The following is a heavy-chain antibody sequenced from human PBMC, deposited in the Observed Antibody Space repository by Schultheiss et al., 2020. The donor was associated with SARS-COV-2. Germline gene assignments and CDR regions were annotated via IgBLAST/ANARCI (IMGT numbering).Heavy chain of an antibody. V-gene: IGHV3-21*01. CDR2: ISSSSSYI. Sequence: GGSLRLSCAASAFIFRTYNMNWVRQAPGKGLEWVTSISSSSSYIYYADSLKGRFTISRDNAKNSLYLQMNSLRAEDTAVYYCARDLDISSGCYVVLPPEPYDYWGQGTLITV. CDR1: AFIFRTYN. CDR3: ARDLDISSGCYVVLPPEPYDY. D-gene: IGHD6-19*01. J-gene: IGHJ4*02.